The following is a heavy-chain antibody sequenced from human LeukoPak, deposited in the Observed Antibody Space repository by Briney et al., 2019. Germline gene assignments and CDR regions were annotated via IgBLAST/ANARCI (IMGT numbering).Heavy chain of an antibody. J-gene: IGHJ5*02. V-gene: IGHV4-39*01. CDR3: ARSQYYDFWSGYGNWFDP. CDR2: IYYSGST. CDR1: GGSISSSSYY. D-gene: IGHD3-3*01. Sequence: ASETLSLTCTASGGSISSSSYYWGWIRHPPGKGRGRIGGIYYSGSTYYNPSLKSRVTISVDTSKNQFSLKLSSVTAADTAVYYCARSQYYDFWSGYGNWFDPWGQGTLVTVSS.